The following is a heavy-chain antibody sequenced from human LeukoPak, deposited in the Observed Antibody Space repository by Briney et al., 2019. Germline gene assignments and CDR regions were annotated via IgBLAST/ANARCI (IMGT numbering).Heavy chain of an antibody. D-gene: IGHD6-6*01. CDR2: IDHSGST. V-gene: IGHV4-34*01. CDR1: GGSFSGYY. CDR3: ARDGIAARPYGMDV. J-gene: IGHJ6*02. Sequence: TSPETLSLTCAVYGGSFSGYYWSWIRQPPGKGLEWIGEIDHSGSTNYNPSLKSRVTISVDTSKNQFSLKLSSVTAADTAVYYCARDGIAARPYGMDVWGQGTTVTVSS.